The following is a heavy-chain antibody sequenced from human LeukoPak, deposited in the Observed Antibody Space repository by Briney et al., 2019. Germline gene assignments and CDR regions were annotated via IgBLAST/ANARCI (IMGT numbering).Heavy chain of an antibody. Sequence: ASVKVSCKASGYTFTSYYMHWLRQAPVQGLEWMGIINPSGGSTSYAQKFQGRATMTRDTSTSTVYMELSSLRSEDTAVYYCARRIAAREGFDYWGQGTLVTVSS. CDR1: GYTFTSYY. J-gene: IGHJ4*02. CDR3: ARRIAAREGFDY. CDR2: INPSGGST. D-gene: IGHD6-6*01. V-gene: IGHV1-46*01.